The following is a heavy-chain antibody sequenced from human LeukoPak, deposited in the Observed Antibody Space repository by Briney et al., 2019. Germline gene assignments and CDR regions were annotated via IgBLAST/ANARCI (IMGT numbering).Heavy chain of an antibody. CDR1: GFTFSSYA. CDR2: ISYDGSNK. Sequence: GGSLRLSCAASGFTFSSYAMHWVRQAPGKGLEWVAVISYDGSNKYYADSVKGRFTISRDNSKNTLYLQMNSLRAEDTAVCYCARDNSGSAFDPWGQGTLVTVSS. D-gene: IGHD1-26*01. V-gene: IGHV3-30-3*01. CDR3: ARDNSGSAFDP. J-gene: IGHJ5*02.